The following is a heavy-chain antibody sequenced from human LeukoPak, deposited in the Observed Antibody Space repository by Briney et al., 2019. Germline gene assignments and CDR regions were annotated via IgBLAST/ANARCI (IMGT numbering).Heavy chain of an antibody. CDR2: ISGSGGST. CDR3: ARIEYYDILTGYLTLDAFDI. CDR1: GFTFSSYG. D-gene: IGHD3-9*01. J-gene: IGHJ3*02. V-gene: IGHV3-23*01. Sequence: GGSLRLSCAASGFTFSSYGMSWVRQAPGKGVEWVSAISGSGGSTYYADSVKGRFTISRDNSKNPLYLQMNSLRAEDTAVDYCARIEYYDILTGYLTLDAFDIWGQGTMVTVSS.